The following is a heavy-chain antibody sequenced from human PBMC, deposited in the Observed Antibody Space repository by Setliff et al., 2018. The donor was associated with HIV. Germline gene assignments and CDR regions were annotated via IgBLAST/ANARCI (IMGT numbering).Heavy chain of an antibody. D-gene: IGHD3-10*01. V-gene: IGHV3-23*01. CDR3: AISNSGSYSPLALDY. CDR1: GFTFSSFY. CDR2: ISGSGYST. Sequence: GGSLRLSCVGSGFTFSSFYMSWVRQAPGKGLEWVSGISGSGYSTYYTDSVKGRFTISRDNSKKTLYVQMNSLRAEDTAVYYCAISNSGSYSPLALDYWGQGTLVTVSS. J-gene: IGHJ4*02.